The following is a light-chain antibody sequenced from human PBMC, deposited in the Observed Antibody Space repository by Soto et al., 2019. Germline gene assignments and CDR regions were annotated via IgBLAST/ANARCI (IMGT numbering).Light chain of an antibody. CDR1: QSISTW. CDR3: LQYNSYSSYT. Sequence: DFQMTQSPSTLSASVGDRVTITCRAIQSISTWLAWYQQKPGRAPKILIYKAASLESGVPSRFSGSGSGTEFTLTISSLQPDDFATYYCLQYNSYSSYTFGQGTKLEIK. V-gene: IGKV1-5*03. CDR2: KAA. J-gene: IGKJ2*01.